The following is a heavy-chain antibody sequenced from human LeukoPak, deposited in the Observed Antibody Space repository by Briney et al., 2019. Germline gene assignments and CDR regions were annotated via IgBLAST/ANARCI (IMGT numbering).Heavy chain of an antibody. V-gene: IGHV3-23*01. CDR1: GFTFSSYA. Sequence: GGSLRLSCAASGFTFSSYAMSWVRQVQGTGLERVSAISGSGGSTYYADSVKGRFTISRDNSRNTLYLQMNSLRAEDTAVYYCATMVRGVRFDYWGQGTLVTVSP. CDR2: ISGSGGST. D-gene: IGHD3-10*01. J-gene: IGHJ4*02. CDR3: ATMVRGVRFDY.